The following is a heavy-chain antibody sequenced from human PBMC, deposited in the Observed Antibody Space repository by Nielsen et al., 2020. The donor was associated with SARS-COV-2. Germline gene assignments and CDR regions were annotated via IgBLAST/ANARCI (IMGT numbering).Heavy chain of an antibody. D-gene: IGHD3-10*01. Sequence: SETLSFTCTVSGGSITSTSYYWGWIRQPPGKGLEWIGSIYYSGSTYYNPSLKSRVTISVDTSKNQFSLKLSSVTAADTAVYYCARHLVLLWFGELSTFDYWGQGTLVTVSS. CDR2: IYYSGST. CDR3: ARHLVLLWFGELSTFDY. CDR1: GGSITSTSYY. V-gene: IGHV4-39*01. J-gene: IGHJ4*02.